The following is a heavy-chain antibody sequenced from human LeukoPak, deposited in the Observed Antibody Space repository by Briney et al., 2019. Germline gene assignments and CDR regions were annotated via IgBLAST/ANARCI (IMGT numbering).Heavy chain of an antibody. J-gene: IGHJ4*02. Sequence: GGSLRLSCAASGFTFSSYWMNWVRQAPGKGLVWVSRINSDGSYTTYADSVKGRFTISRDNAKNTLSLQMNSLRAEDTAVYYCAREYSSGWTSDYWGQGTLVTASS. D-gene: IGHD6-19*01. CDR2: INSDGSYT. CDR3: AREYSSGWTSDY. V-gene: IGHV3-74*01. CDR1: GFTFSSYW.